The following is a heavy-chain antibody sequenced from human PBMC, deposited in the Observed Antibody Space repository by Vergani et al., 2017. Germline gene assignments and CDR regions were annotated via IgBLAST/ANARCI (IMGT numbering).Heavy chain of an antibody. CDR3: ARHWAVVAANNWFDP. V-gene: IGHV4-31*03. J-gene: IGHJ5*02. Sequence: QVQLQESGPGLVKASQTLSLTCSVSGAYVGSGGYYWSWVRQRPGMGLDLIGYIYYSGTTYYNPSLESRLTISLDTSENHLSLKLTSVTAADTAVYYCARHWAVVAANNWFDPWGQGTLVTVSS. CDR2: IYYSGTT. D-gene: IGHD2-15*01. CDR1: GAYVGSGGYY.